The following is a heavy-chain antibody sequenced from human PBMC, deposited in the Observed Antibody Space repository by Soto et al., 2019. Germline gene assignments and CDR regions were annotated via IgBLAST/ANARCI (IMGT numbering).Heavy chain of an antibody. J-gene: IGHJ6*02. V-gene: IGHV5-51*01. Sequence: PGESLKISCNGSGYSFTSYWIGWVRQMPGKGLEWMGIIYPGDSDTRYSPSFQGQVTISADKSISTAYLQWSSLKASDTAMYYCATAYAGSSFGMDVWGQGTRVTDSS. D-gene: IGHD2-2*01. CDR1: GYSFTSYW. CDR3: ATAYAGSSFGMDV. CDR2: IYPGDSDT.